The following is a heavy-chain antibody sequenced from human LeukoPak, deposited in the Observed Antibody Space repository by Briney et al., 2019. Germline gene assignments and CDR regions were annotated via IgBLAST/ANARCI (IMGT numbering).Heavy chain of an antibody. CDR1: GFTFSNAW. CDR2: IKQDGSEK. CDR3: ARAVYYGSGSSFFDY. J-gene: IGHJ4*02. Sequence: GGSLRLSCAASGFTFSNAWMSWVRQAPGKGLEWVANIKQDGSEKYYVDSVKGRFTISRDNAKNSLYLQMNSLRAEDTAVYYCARAVYYGSGSSFFDYWGQGTLVTVSS. D-gene: IGHD3-10*01. V-gene: IGHV3-7*01.